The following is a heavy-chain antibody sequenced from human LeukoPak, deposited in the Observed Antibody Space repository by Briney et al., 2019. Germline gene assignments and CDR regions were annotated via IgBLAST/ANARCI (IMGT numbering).Heavy chain of an antibody. V-gene: IGHV4-31*11. CDR1: GGSFSGYY. Sequence: PSETLSLTCAVYGGSFSGYYWSWIRQHPGKGLEWIGYIYYSGSTYYNPSLKSRVTISVDTSKNQFSLKLSSVTAADTAVYYCAREVAAPNWFDPWGQGTLVTVSS. D-gene: IGHD6-13*01. J-gene: IGHJ5*02. CDR2: IYYSGST. CDR3: AREVAAPNWFDP.